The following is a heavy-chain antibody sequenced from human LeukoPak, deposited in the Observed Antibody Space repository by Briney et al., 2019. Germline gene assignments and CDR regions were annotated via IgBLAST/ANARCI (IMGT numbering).Heavy chain of an antibody. CDR2: IRYDGSNK. CDR1: GFTFSSYG. Sequence: GGSLRLSCAASGFTFSSYGMHWVRQAPGKGLEWVAFIRYDGSNKYYADSVKGRFTISRDNSKNTVYLQMNSLRAEDTAVYYCAKGAGVGTRHFDYWGLGTLVTVSS. V-gene: IGHV3-30*02. D-gene: IGHD1-26*01. J-gene: IGHJ4*02. CDR3: AKGAGVGTRHFDY.